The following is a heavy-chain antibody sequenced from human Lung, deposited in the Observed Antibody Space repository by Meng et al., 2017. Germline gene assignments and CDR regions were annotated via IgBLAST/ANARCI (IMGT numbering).Heavy chain of an antibody. CDR1: GGSFSDYY. CDR3: ARGPTTMAHDFDY. CDR2: INHSGST. J-gene: IGHJ4*02. D-gene: IGHD4-11*01. Sequence: QVRLRQLVAGLVNPSETLPLTCFVSGGSFSDYYWSWIRQPPGKGLEWIGEINHSGSTNYNPSLESRATISVDTSQNNLSLKLSSVTAADSAVYYCARGPTTMAHDFDYWGQGTLVTVSS. V-gene: IGHV4-34*01.